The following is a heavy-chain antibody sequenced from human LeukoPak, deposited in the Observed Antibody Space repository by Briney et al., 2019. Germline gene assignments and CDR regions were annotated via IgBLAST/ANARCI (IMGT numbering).Heavy chain of an antibody. Sequence: ASVTVSCKASGYTFTGYYVQWVRQAPGQGLEWMGWINPNSGGTNYAQKFQGRVTMTRDTSISTAYMELSRLRSDDTAVYHCARESKIAFDIWGQGTMVTVSS. V-gene: IGHV1-2*02. CDR1: GYTFTGYY. J-gene: IGHJ3*02. CDR3: ARESKIAFDI. CDR2: INPNSGGT.